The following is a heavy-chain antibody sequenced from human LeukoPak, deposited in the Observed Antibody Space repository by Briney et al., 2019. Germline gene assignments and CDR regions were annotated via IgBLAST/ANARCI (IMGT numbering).Heavy chain of an antibody. CDR3: ARTTTVTSNWFDP. V-gene: IGHV1-18*04. Sequence: ASVKVSCKASGYTFTGYYMHWVRQAPGQGLEWMGWISAYNGNTNYAQKLQGRVTMTTDTSTSTAYMELRSLRSDDTAVYYCARTTTVTSNWFDPWGQGTLVTVSS. D-gene: IGHD4-17*01. CDR1: GYTFTGYY. J-gene: IGHJ5*02. CDR2: ISAYNGNT.